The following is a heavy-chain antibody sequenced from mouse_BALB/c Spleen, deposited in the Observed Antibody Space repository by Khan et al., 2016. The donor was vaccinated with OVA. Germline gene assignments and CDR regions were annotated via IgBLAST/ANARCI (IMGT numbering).Heavy chain of an antibody. Sequence: DVQLVESGGDLMKPGGSLKLSCAASGFTFSTYGMSWVRQTADRRLEWVATVSTGGSYTYYPDSVKGRFTISRDNAKNTLYLQMNSLKSEDTAMFYCTRLAYYYDSEGFAYWGQGTLVTVSA. V-gene: IGHV5-6*01. D-gene: IGHD1-1*01. CDR1: GFTFSTYG. CDR2: VSTGGSYT. CDR3: TRLAYYYDSEGFAY. J-gene: IGHJ3*01.